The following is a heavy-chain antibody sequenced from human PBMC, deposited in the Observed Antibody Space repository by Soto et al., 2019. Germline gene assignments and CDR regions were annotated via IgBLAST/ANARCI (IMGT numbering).Heavy chain of an antibody. Sequence: GGSLRLSCAASGFTFSSYWMHWVRQAPGKGLMWVSRIHNDGSTTRYADSVKGRFTISRDNAKNTLYLQMSSLRVEDTAVYYCARDNRNSYWGQGTLVTVSS. CDR2: IHNDGSTT. CDR1: GFTFSSYW. CDR3: ARDNRNSY. J-gene: IGHJ4*01. V-gene: IGHV3-74*01. D-gene: IGHD1-7*01.